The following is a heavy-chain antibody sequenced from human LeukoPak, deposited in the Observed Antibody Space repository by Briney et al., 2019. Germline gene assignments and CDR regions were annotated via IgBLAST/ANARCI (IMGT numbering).Heavy chain of an antibody. V-gene: IGHV1-69-2*01. CDR1: GYTFTGYY. CDR3: ATVGRWGSRVDY. D-gene: IGHD7-27*01. J-gene: IGHJ4*02. CDR2: VDPEDGET. Sequence: ASVKVSCKASGYTFTGYYMHWVQQAPGKGLEWMGLVDPEDGETIYAEKFQGRVTITADTSTDTAYMELSSLRSGDTAVYYCATVGRWGSRVDYWGQGTLVTVSS.